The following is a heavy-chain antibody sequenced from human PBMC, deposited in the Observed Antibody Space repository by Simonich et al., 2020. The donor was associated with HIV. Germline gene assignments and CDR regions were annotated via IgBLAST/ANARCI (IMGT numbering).Heavy chain of an antibody. CDR3: ARTGSAYNSGWYYSDY. D-gene: IGHD6-19*01. J-gene: IGHJ4*02. CDR2: INHSGST. Sequence: QVQLQQWGAGLLKPSETLSLTCAVYGGSFSDYYWTWIRQPPGKGLEWMGEINHSGSTNYNPSLKSRVTISVDTSKNQFSLKVSSVTAADTAVYYCARTGSAYNSGWYYSDYWGQGTLVTVSS. CDR1: GGSFSDYY. V-gene: IGHV4-34*01.